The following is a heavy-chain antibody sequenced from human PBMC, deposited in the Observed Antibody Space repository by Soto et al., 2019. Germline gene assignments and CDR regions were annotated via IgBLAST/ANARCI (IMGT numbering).Heavy chain of an antibody. CDR1: GYSFNSYG. Sequence: QTQLVQSGPEVKNPGASVKVSCKASGYSFNSYGISWVRQAPGQGLEWMGWISASSGNTSYAEELQGRVTMTTDSGTGTAYMELRSLTSDDTAVYYCARETKFYGFWSGYYRFDTWGQGTLVSVSS. V-gene: IGHV1-18*01. J-gene: IGHJ5*02. D-gene: IGHD3-3*01. CDR3: ARETKFYGFWSGYYRFDT. CDR2: ISASSGNT.